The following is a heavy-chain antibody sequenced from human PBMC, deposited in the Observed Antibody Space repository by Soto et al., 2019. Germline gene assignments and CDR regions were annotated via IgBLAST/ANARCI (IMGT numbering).Heavy chain of an antibody. V-gene: IGHV1-3*01. Sequence: QVQLVQSGAEVKKPGASVKVSCKASGYTFTSYAMHLVRQAPGQRLEWMGWINAGNGNTKYSQKFQGRVTITRDTSARTAYMELSSLRSEDTAVYYCARSTIFGVVTPDYWGQGTLVTVSS. CDR2: INAGNGNT. CDR3: ARSTIFGVVTPDY. CDR1: GYTFTSYA. D-gene: IGHD3-3*01. J-gene: IGHJ4*02.